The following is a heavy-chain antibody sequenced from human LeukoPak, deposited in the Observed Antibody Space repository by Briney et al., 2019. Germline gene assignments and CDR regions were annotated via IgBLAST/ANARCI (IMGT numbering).Heavy chain of an antibody. J-gene: IGHJ4*02. Sequence: GGSLRLSCTASGFTFGDYAMSWVRQAPGKGLEWVANIKQDGSEKYYVDSVKGRFTISRDNAKNSLYLQMNSLRAEDTAVYYCARALGYCDSSSCSTGNFDYWGQGTLVTVSS. CDR3: ARALGYCDSSSCSTGNFDY. D-gene: IGHD2-2*01. V-gene: IGHV3-7*01. CDR1: GFTFGDYA. CDR2: IKQDGSEK.